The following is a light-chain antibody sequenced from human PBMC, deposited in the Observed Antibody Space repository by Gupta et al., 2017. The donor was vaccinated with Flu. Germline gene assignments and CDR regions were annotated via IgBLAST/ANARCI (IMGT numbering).Light chain of an antibody. CDR3: NSYEDKSEV. CDR1: SRDVGGYNY. Sequence: QSALTQPPSASGSPGQSVTSSCTGASRDVGGYNYVSWYQQHPGKAPKLVTYRVTKRTSGVPDRFSGSKSGNTATLTVSGVQDADEADCFCNSYEDKSEVFGGGTRLTVL. CDR2: RVT. V-gene: IGLV2-8*01. J-gene: IGLJ3*02.